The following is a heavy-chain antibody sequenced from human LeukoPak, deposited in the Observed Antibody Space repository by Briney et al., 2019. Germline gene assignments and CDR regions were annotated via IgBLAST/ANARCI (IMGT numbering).Heavy chain of an antibody. V-gene: IGHV7-4-1*02. CDR2: INTNTGNP. CDR3: ARYCSGGSCYRAFDI. CDR1: GYTFTSYA. D-gene: IGHD2-15*01. Sequence: ASVKVSCKASGYTFTSYAMNWVRQAPGQGLEWMGWINTNTGNPTYAQGFTGRFVFSLDTSVSTTYLQISSLKAEDTAVYYCARYCSGGSCYRAFDIWGQGTIVTVSS. J-gene: IGHJ3*02.